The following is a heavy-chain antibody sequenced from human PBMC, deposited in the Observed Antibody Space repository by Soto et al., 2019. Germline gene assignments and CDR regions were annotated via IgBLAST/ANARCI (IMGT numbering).Heavy chain of an antibody. CDR2: TYYRSRWYN. J-gene: IGHJ6*03. D-gene: IGHD1-7*01. Sequence: SQTLSLTCAISGDSVSSNSAAWNWIRLSPSRGLEWLARTYYRSRWYNDYAVSVRSRITVNPDTSKNQFSLQLTSVTPEDTAVYYCAGTTSHHWYFMDFWGKGTTVTVSS. CDR1: GDSVSSNSAA. CDR3: AGTTSHHWYFMDF. V-gene: IGHV6-1*01.